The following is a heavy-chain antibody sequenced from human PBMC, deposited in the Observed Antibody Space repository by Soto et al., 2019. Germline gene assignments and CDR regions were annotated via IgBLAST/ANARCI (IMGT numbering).Heavy chain of an antibody. CDR3: ARGGPKERYYYYYYGMDV. V-gene: IGHV6-1*01. CDR1: GDSVSSNSAA. CDR2: TYYRSKWYN. D-gene: IGHD1-1*01. J-gene: IGHJ6*02. Sequence: SQTLSLTCAISGDSVSSNSAAWNWIRQSPSRGLEWLGRTYYRSKWYNDYAVSVKSRITINPDTSKNQFSLQLNSVTPEDTAVYYCARGGPKERYYYYYYGMDVWGQGTTVTVS.